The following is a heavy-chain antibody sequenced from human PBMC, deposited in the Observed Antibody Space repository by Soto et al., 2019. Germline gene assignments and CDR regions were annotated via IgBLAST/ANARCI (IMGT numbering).Heavy chain of an antibody. CDR2: IIPVFGTI. CDR1: GCTFSRDV. CDR3: ARGGGDDYGHAIKGFDI. J-gene: IGHJ3*02. Sequence: SVKVSFKAAGCTFSRDVITWVGQAPGQGLEWMGGIIPVFGTINYARDFKGRVSITADKFTSTVYMELSSLRFVDSDVYYCARGGGDDYGHAIKGFDIWRQGTMVNVSS. D-gene: IGHD4-17*01. V-gene: IGHV1-69*06.